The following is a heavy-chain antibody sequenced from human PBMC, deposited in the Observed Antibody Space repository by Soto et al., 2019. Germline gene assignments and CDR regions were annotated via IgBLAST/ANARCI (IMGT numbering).Heavy chain of an antibody. J-gene: IGHJ5*02. Sequence: ASVKVSCKASGYSFTNNDFSWVRQATGQGLEWMGWMNPGSGDTGYAQKFQGRVTMTRDISIATAYMELSSLRSDDTAIYYCARMATFGSLNWFDPWGQGTLVTVS. D-gene: IGHD3-16*01. CDR3: ARMATFGSLNWFDP. CDR1: GYSFTNND. CDR2: MNPGSGDT. V-gene: IGHV1-8*01.